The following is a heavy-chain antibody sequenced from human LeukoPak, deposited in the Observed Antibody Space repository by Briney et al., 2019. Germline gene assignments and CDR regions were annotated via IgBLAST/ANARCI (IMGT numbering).Heavy chain of an antibody. V-gene: IGHV4-61*02. D-gene: IGHD4-17*01. CDR1: GNSISSGDNY. CDR2: IYTSGST. J-gene: IGHJ4*02. CDR3: ARERAVTTYYYFDY. Sequence: SQTLSLTCTVSGNSISSGDNYWSWIRQPAGKGLEWIGRIYTSGSTNYNPSLKSRVTISVDTSKNQFSLKLSSVTAADTAVYYCARERAVTTYYYFDYWGQGTLVTVSS.